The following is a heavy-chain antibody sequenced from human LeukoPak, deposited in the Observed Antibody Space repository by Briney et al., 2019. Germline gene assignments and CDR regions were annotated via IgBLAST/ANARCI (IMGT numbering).Heavy chain of an antibody. D-gene: IGHD5-18*01. V-gene: IGHV4-59*01. J-gene: IGHJ4*02. CDR3: AGGRVWLAFDS. CDR2: VYYSGNT. Sequence: SETLSLTCNVSGGSISNYYWTWIRQPPGKGLEWIAYVYYSGNTNYNPSLKSRVSISVDTSKSQISLKLSSVTAADTAVYYCAGGRVWLAFDSWGQGTLVTVSS. CDR1: GGSISNYY.